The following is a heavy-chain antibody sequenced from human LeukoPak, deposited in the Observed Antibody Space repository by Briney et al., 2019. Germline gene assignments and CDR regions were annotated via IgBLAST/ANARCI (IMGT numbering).Heavy chain of an antibody. CDR2: ISTDGGST. V-gene: IGHV3-64D*06. Sequence: PGGSLRLSCAASGFTFSRNWMSWVRQAPGKGLQYVSAISTDGGSTYYADSVKDRFTISRDNSKNTLYLQMSSLRAEDTALYYCVKGVVVVTARAFDYWGQGTLVTVSS. CDR3: VKGVVVVTARAFDY. D-gene: IGHD2-21*02. J-gene: IGHJ4*02. CDR1: GFTFSRNW.